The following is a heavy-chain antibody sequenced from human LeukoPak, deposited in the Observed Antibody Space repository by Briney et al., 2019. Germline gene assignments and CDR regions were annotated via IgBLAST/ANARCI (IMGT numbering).Heavy chain of an antibody. CDR1: GFTFTNHG. D-gene: IGHD6-13*01. Sequence: GGSLRLSCAASGFTFTNHGMNWVRQAPGKGLEWISYISSSGVTIYYADSLKGRFTISRDNAEKSVHLQMNSLRAGDTAVYYCARATYSSTWYSRYFDLWGRGTLVTVSS. CDR3: ARATYSSTWYSRYFDL. V-gene: IGHV3-48*01. CDR2: ISSSGVTI. J-gene: IGHJ2*01.